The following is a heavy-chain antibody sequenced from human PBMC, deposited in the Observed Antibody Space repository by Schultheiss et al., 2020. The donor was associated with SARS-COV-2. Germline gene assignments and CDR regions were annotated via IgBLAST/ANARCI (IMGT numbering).Heavy chain of an antibody. J-gene: IGHJ5*02. Sequence: ASVKVSCETSGFTFRTYGFSWVRQAPGQGLEWMGWVSAYNGNTNYAQKLQGRVTMTTDTSTSTAYMELRSLRSDDTAVYYCARGYSPYGSGKFDPWGQGTLVTVSS. CDR2: VSAYNGNT. V-gene: IGHV1-18*04. CDR3: ARGYSPYGSGKFDP. D-gene: IGHD3-10*01. CDR1: GFTFRTYG.